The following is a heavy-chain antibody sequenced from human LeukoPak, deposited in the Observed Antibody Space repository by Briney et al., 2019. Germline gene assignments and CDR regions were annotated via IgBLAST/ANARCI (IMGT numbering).Heavy chain of an antibody. D-gene: IGHD1-14*01. CDR3: ARENPPRWFDP. CDR1: GMTVSSNY. V-gene: IGHV3-66*01. J-gene: IGHJ5*02. CDR2: IYTGGST. Sequence: GGSLRLSCAASGMTVSSNYIMWVRQPPGKGLEWVSSIYTGGSTYYADAVKGRFTISRDNSKNTVNLQMNSLRAEDTAVYYCARENPPRWFDPWGQGTLVTVSS.